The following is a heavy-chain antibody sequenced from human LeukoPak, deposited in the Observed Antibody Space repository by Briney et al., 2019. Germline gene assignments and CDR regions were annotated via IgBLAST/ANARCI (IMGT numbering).Heavy chain of an antibody. CDR3: ARGGYSYGRVFDY. V-gene: IGHV1-69*04. CDR1: GYTFTGYY. CDR2: IIPILGIA. Sequence: SVKVSCKASGYTFTGYYMHWVRQAPGQGLEWMGRIIPILGIANYAQRFQGRVTITADKSTSTAYMELSSLRSEDTAVYYCARGGYSYGRVFDYWGQGTLVTVSS. D-gene: IGHD5-18*01. J-gene: IGHJ4*02.